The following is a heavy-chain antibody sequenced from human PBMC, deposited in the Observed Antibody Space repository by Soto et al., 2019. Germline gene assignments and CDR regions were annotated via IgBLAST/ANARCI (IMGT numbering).Heavy chain of an antibody. CDR2: IYHSGST. Sequence: QLQLQESGSGLVKPSQTLSLTCAVSGGSINTATHSWSWIRQPPGKGLEWIGYIYHSGSTYYNPSVQSRVTISIDKSNHQCSLRLGFVTAADTAGYYCAGGGGVTTTGDDYWGQGILVTVSS. V-gene: IGHV4-30-2*01. CDR1: GGSINTATHS. J-gene: IGHJ4*02. D-gene: IGHD4-4*01. CDR3: AGGGGVTTTGDDY.